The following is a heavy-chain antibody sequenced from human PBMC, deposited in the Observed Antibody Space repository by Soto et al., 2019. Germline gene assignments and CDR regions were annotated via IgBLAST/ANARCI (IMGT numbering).Heavy chain of an antibody. CDR1: GYTFTGYY. V-gene: IGHV1-2*02. Sequence: ASVKVSCKASGYTFTGYYMHWVRQAPGQGLEWMGWINPNSGGTNYAQKFQGRVTMTRDTSTSTAYMELSRLRSDDTAVYYCARSLLRFLEWFLYYYYGMDVWGQGTTVTVSS. D-gene: IGHD3-3*01. J-gene: IGHJ6*02. CDR3: ARSLLRFLEWFLYYYYGMDV. CDR2: INPNSGGT.